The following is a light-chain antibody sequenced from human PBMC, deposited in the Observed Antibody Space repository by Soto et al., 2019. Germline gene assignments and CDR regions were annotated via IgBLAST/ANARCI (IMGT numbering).Light chain of an antibody. J-gene: IGLJ2*01. CDR2: DVS. CDR3: SSYTSSSTGVV. CDR1: SSDVGGYNY. V-gene: IGLV2-14*01. Sequence: QSALTQPASVSGSPGQSITISGTGTSSDVGGYNYVSWYQQHPGKAPKLMIYDVSNRPSGVSNRFAGSKSGNTASLTISGLQAEDEADYYCSSYTSSSTGVVFGGGTKLTVL.